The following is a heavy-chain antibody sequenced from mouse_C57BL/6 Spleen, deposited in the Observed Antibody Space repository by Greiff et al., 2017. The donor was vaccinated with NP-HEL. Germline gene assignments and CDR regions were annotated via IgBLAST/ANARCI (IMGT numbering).Heavy chain of an antibody. V-gene: IGHV5-6*01. CDR1: GFTFSSYG. CDR2: ISSGGSYT. Sequence: DVHLVESGGDLVKPGGSLKLSCAASGFTFSSYGMSWVRQTPDKRLEWVATISSGGSYTYYPDSVKGRFTISRDNAKNTLYLQMSSLKSEDTAMYYCARHDSGYEVDYWGQGTSVTVSS. J-gene: IGHJ4*01. CDR3: ARHDSGYEVDY. D-gene: IGHD3-2*02.